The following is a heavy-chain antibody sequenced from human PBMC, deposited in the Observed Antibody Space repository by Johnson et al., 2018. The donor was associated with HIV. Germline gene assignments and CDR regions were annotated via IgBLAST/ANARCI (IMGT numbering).Heavy chain of an antibody. CDR2: ISYDGSHK. J-gene: IGHJ3*01. Sequence: QVQLVESGGGVVQPGRSLRLSCAASGFTFSNYAMHWVRQAPGKGLEWVAVISYDGSHKYYADSVKGRFTISRDNSKNTLYLQMNSLRAEDTAVYYCARDPVGALDGGAFDVWGQGTLVTVSS. CDR1: GFTFSNYA. D-gene: IGHD3-16*01. V-gene: IGHV3-30*04. CDR3: ARDPVGALDGGAFDV.